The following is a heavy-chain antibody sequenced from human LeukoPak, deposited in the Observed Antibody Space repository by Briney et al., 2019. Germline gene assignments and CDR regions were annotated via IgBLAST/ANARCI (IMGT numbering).Heavy chain of an antibody. D-gene: IGHD5-12*01. CDR2: IHYTGST. J-gene: IGHJ3*02. CDR3: ARGNSGYDYASDI. CDR1: GGSVSSGSYS. V-gene: IGHV4-61*01. Sequence: SETLSLTCTVSGGSVSSGSYSWSWIRQPPGKGLEWIGYIHYTGSTNFNPSLKSRVSISIDTSKNQLSLNLSSVTSADTAVYYCARGNSGYDYASDIWGQGTMVTVSS.